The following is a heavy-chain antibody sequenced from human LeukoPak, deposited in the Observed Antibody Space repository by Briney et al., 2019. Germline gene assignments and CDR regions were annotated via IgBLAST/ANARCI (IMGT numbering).Heavy chain of an antibody. CDR2: ISYDGSNK. V-gene: IGHV3-30*04. Sequence: PGRSLRLSCAASGFTFSPYAMHWVRQAPGKGLEWVAVISYDGSNKYYTDSVKGRFTISRDNSKNTLYLQMNSLRAEGTAVYYCARDEYYDILTGYSAFDIWGQGTMVTVSS. CDR3: ARDEYYDILTGYSAFDI. CDR1: GFTFSPYA. J-gene: IGHJ3*02. D-gene: IGHD3-9*01.